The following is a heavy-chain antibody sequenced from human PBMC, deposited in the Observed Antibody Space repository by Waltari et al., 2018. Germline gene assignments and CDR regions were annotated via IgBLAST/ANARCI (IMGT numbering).Heavy chain of an antibody. Sequence: EVQLVESGGGLVQPGGSLRLSCAASGLPFSDHYMDWVRQAPGKGLEWVGRIKNKAQSTTANYAASVKGRFTMSRDDSKNSLYLQMNSLKTEDTAVYYCARDTSASLDCWGQGTLVTVSS. CDR2: IKNKAQSTTA. CDR3: ARDTSASLDC. CDR1: GLPFSDHY. V-gene: IGHV3-72*01. J-gene: IGHJ4*02. D-gene: IGHD2-2*01.